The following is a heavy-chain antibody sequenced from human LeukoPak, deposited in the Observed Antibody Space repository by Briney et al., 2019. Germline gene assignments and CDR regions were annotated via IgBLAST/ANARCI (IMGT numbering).Heavy chain of an antibody. CDR2: TYYRSKWYI. CDR1: GDIVSSNSVG. CDR3: ARDGYGMDV. Sequence: SQTLSLTCAIPGDIVSSNSVGWNWIRQSPSRGLEWLGRTYYRSKWYIDYAVSVKGRITINPNTSKDQFSLQLNSVTPEDTAVYYCARDGYGMDVWGRGATVTVSS. J-gene: IGHJ6*02. V-gene: IGHV6-1*01.